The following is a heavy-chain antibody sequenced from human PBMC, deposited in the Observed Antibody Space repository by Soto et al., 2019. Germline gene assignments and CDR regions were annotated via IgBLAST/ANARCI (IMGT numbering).Heavy chain of an antibody. CDR2: INPSSGST. V-gene: IGHV1-46*01. CDR3: ASMGYHYGSGSYPLDY. Sequence: ASVKVSCKASGYTFTSYYMHWVRQAPGQGLEWMGIINPSSGSTSYAQKFQGRVTMTRDTSTSTVYMELSSLRSEDTAVYYCASMGYHYGSGSYPLDYWGQGTLVTVSS. J-gene: IGHJ4*02. CDR1: GYTFTSYY. D-gene: IGHD3-10*01.